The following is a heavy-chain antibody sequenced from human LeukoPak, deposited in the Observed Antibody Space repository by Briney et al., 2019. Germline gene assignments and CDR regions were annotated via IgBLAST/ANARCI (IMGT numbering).Heavy chain of an antibody. V-gene: IGHV1-2*02. CDR1: GYTFTDYY. Sequence: ASVKVSCKACGYTFTDYYVHPVPQAPGQGLEWLGWINPDSGATNFAQRFQGRVTMTRDTSVNTAHMELNNLRSDDTAVYYCARGLCHGGSCFRFDSSGQGTLVTVSS. CDR2: INPDSGAT. CDR3: ARGLCHGGSCFRFDS. J-gene: IGHJ4*02. D-gene: IGHD2-15*01.